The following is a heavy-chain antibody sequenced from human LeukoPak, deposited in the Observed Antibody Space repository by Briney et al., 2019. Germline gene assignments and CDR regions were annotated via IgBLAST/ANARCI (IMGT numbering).Heavy chain of an antibody. V-gene: IGHV1-2*02. CDR1: GYTFTDYY. J-gene: IGHJ3*02. CDR3: QQSADTFDI. CDR2: VIPNSGGT. Sequence: RASVKVSCKASGYTFTDYYMYWVRQAPGQGLEWMGWVIPNSGGTNYAQKFQGRVTMTRDTSISTAYMELSRLTSDDTAVYYCQQSADTFDIWGQGTMVTVSS. D-gene: IGHD1/OR15-1a*01.